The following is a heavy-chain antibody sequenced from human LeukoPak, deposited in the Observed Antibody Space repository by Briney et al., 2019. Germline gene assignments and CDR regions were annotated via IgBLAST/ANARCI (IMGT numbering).Heavy chain of an antibody. CDR1: GYTFTSYY. J-gene: IGHJ4*02. CDR3: ARDSDYGSGSYYRPFDY. V-gene: IGHV1-46*01. Sequence: ASVKVSCKASGYTFTSYYMHWVRQAPGQGLEWMGIINPSGGSTSYAQKFQGRVTMTRDTSTNTVYMELSSLRSEDTAVYYCARDSDYGSGSYYRPFDYWGQGTLVTVSS. CDR2: INPSGGST. D-gene: IGHD3-10*01.